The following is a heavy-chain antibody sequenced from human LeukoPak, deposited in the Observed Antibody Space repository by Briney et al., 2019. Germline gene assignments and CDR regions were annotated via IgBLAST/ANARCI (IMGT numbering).Heavy chain of an antibody. CDR2: MNPNSGNT. Sequence: ASVKVSCKASGYTFTSYDINWVRQATGQGLEWIGWMNPNSGNTGYAQKFQGRVTMTRNTSISTAYMGLSSLRSEDTAVYYCARARGPGYSYGYWDYYYYYMDVWGKGTTVTVSS. D-gene: IGHD5-18*01. V-gene: IGHV1-8*01. CDR3: ARARGPGYSYGYWDYYYYYMDV. J-gene: IGHJ6*03. CDR1: GYTFTSYD.